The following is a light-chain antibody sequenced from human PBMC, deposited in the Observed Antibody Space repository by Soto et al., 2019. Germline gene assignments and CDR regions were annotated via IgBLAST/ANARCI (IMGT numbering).Light chain of an antibody. CDR2: SNN. Sequence: QPVLTQPPSASGTPGRRVTISCSGSSSNIRSNPVNWYQQLPGTAPQLLIYSNNQRPSGVPDRFSVSKSGSAASLAISGLRSEYEAHCECAAWVASLYGRVFGGGPKHRP. CDR1: SSNIRSNP. V-gene: IGLV1-44*01. J-gene: IGLJ2*01. CDR3: AAWVASLYGRV.